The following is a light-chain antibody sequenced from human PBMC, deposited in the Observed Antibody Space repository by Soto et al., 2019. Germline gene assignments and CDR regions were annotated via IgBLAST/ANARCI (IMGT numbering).Light chain of an antibody. V-gene: IGLV1-36*01. CDR2: YDD. Sequence: QSVLTQPPSVSEAPRQRVTISCSGSSSNVGNNAVSWYQQFPGKAPKLLIYYDDVLPSGVSDRFSGSKSGTSASLAISGLQSEDEADYYCAAWDDRLDGAVFGGGTKLTVL. CDR1: SSNVGNNA. CDR3: AAWDDRLDGAV. J-gene: IGLJ2*01.